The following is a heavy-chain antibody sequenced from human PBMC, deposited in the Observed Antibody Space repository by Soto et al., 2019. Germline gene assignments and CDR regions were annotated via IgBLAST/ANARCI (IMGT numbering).Heavy chain of an antibody. CDR1: GFPFSTYW. V-gene: IGHV3-7*03. D-gene: IGHD4-17*01. CDR2: IKEDGSLT. CDR3: ARHKFYGDPYYFDY. J-gene: IGHJ4*02. Sequence: PGGSLRLSCAASGFPFSTYWMTWVRQAPGKGLKWVANIKEDGSLTYYVDSVRGRFTISRDNAKNSLYLQMNSLRAEDTAVYYCARHKFYGDPYYFDYWGQGTLVTVSS.